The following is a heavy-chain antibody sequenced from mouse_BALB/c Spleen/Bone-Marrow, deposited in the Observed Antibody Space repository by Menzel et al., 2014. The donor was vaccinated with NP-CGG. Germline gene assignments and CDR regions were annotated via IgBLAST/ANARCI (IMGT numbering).Heavy chain of an antibody. CDR3: ARKSQRAYDSMNY. CDR1: GYTFTSYY. CDR2: IYPGDFNT. Sequence: QLKESGPELVKPGASVRISCKASGYTFTSYYVHWVRQRPGQGLEWIGWIYPGDFNTKYNEKFKGKATLTADKSSSTASMQVSSLTSEDSAVYFCARKSQRAYDSMNYWGQGTSVTVSS. D-gene: IGHD2-4*01. J-gene: IGHJ4*01. V-gene: IGHV1S56*01.